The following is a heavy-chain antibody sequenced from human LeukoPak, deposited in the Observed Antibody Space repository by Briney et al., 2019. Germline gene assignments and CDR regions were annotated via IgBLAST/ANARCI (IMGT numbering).Heavy chain of an antibody. CDR2: INSDGSST. CDR3: ARGSAVVVVAATSAEYFQH. D-gene: IGHD2-15*01. V-gene: IGHV3-74*01. Sequence: PGGSLRLSCAASGSTFSSYWMHWVRQAPGKGLVWVSRINSDGSSTSYADSVKGRFTISRDNAKNTLYLQMNSLRAEDTAVYYCARGSAVVVVAATSAEYFQHWGQGTLVTVSS. CDR1: GSTFSSYW. J-gene: IGHJ1*01.